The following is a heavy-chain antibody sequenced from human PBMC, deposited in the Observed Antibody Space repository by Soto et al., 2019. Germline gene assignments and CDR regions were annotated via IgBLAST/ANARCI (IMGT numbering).Heavy chain of an antibody. V-gene: IGHV3-21*01. CDR2: ISSSSSYI. Sequence: GGSLRLSCAASGFTFSSYSMNWVRQAPGKGLEWVSSISSSSSYIYCADSVKGRFTISRDNAKNSLYLQMNSLRAEDTAVYYCARGGRYGQDLDYWGQGTLVTVSS. J-gene: IGHJ4*02. D-gene: IGHD1-26*01. CDR3: ARGGRYGQDLDY. CDR1: GFTFSSYS.